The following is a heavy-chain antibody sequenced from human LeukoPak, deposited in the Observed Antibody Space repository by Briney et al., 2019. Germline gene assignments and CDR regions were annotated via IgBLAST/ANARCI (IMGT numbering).Heavy chain of an antibody. V-gene: IGHV3-23*01. D-gene: IGHD6-13*01. CDR1: GFTFNNYA. J-gene: IGHJ5*02. CDR2: ISGSGGST. Sequence: GGSLRLSRAASGFTFNNYAMSWVRQAPAKGLEWVSTISGSGGSTYYADSVKGRFTISRDNSRTTLYLQMNSLRAEDTAVYYCAKDRAAPATPYNWFDPWGQGTLVTVSS. CDR3: AKDRAAPATPYNWFDP.